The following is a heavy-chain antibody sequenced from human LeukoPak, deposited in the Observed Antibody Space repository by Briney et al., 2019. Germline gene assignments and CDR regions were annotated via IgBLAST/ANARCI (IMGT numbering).Heavy chain of an antibody. J-gene: IGHJ3*02. Sequence: QPGGSLRLSCAASGFTFSSYAMSWVRQAPGKGLEWVSAISGSGGSTYYADSVKGRFTISRDNSKNTLYLQMNSLRAEDTAVYYCAKILRLGGSYYFGDAFDIWGQGTMVTVSS. V-gene: IGHV3-23*01. D-gene: IGHD1-26*01. CDR2: ISGSGGST. CDR1: GFTFSSYA. CDR3: AKILRLGGSYYFGDAFDI.